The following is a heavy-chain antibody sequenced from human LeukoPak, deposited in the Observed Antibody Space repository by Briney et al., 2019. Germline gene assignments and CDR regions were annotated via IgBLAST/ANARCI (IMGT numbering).Heavy chain of an antibody. CDR2: ISGSGGST. D-gene: IGHD3-10*01. CDR3: AKMGPVTMVRGVTPAYFDY. J-gene: IGHJ4*02. CDR1: GITFSSYG. V-gene: IGHV3-23*01. Sequence: PGGSLRLSCAASGITFSSYGMSWVRQAPGKGLEWVSAISGSGGSTYYADSVKGRFTISRDNSKNTLYLQMNSLRVEDTAVYYCAKMGPVTMVRGVTPAYFDYWGQGTLVTVSS.